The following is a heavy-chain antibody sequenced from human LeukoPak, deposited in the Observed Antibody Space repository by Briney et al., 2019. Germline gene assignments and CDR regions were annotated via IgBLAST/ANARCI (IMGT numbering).Heavy chain of an antibody. D-gene: IGHD6-19*01. CDR3: ARAVAARRYFDY. Sequence: PSETLSLTCTVSGGSISSYYWSWIRQPPGKGLEWIGCIYYSGSTNYNPSLKSRVTISVDTSKNQFSLKLSSVTAADTAVYYCARAVAARRYFDYWGQGTLVTVSS. CDR2: IYYSGST. V-gene: IGHV4-59*01. J-gene: IGHJ4*02. CDR1: GGSISSYY.